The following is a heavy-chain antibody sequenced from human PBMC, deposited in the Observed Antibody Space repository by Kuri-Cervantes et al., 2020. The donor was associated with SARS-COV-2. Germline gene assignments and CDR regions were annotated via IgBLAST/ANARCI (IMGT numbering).Heavy chain of an antibody. D-gene: IGHD2-2*01. CDR2: ISYDGSNK. CDR1: GFTFSSYT. Sequence: GGSLRFSFAASGFTFSSYTMHWVLQAPGKGLEWVALISYDGSNKYYADSVKGRFTIPRDNSKNTLYLQMNSLRAEDTAVYYCARDPGEGYQHYNFDYWGQGTLVTVSS. CDR3: ARDPGEGYQHYNFDY. V-gene: IGHV3-30*01. J-gene: IGHJ4*02.